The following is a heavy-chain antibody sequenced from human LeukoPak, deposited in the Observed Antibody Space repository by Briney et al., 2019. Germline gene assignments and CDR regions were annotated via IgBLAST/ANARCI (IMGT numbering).Heavy chain of an antibody. CDR1: GFTSTPSE. CDR3: ARRPSY. J-gene: IGHJ4*02. CDR2: ISHTGSLT. V-gene: IGHV3-48*03. Sequence: GGSLRLSCAASGFTSTPSELNWVRQAPGKGLEWISYISHTGSLTYYADSVKGRFTISRDNAKNSLYLQMNSLRAEDTAVYYCARRPSYWGQGTLVTVSS.